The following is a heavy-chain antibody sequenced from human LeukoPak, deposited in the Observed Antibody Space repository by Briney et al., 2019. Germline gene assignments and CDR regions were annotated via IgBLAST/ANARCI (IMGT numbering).Heavy chain of an antibody. CDR3: VRLRRNNDRSGYYYYYDY. V-gene: IGHV3-21*01. J-gene: IGHJ4*02. CDR2: SSVRSNYR. CDR1: GYTFSDFS. D-gene: IGHD3-22*01. Sequence: KPGGSLTLSCAASGYTFSDFSVNWVRQAPGKGLEWVSSSSVRSNYRYYADSVRGRFTISRDDARDSLFLQMNSLRAEDTAVYFCVRLRRNNDRSGYYYYYDYWGQGTLVTVSS.